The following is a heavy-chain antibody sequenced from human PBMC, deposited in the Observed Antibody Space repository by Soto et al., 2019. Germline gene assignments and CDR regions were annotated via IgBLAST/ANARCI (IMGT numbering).Heavy chain of an antibody. CDR2: ISSSSSYI. CDR3: ARIQIGYDAFDI. CDR1: GFTFSSYS. Sequence: EVQLVESGGGLVKPGGSLRLSCAASGFTFSSYSMNWVRQAPGKGLEWVSSISSSSSYIYYADSVKGRFTISRDNAKNSLYLQINSMRAEDTAVYYCARIQIGYDAFDIWGQGTMVTVSS. J-gene: IGHJ3*02. D-gene: IGHD2-15*01. V-gene: IGHV3-21*01.